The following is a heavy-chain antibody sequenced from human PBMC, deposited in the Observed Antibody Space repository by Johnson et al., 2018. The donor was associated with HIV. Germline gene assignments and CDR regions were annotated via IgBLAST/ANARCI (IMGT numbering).Heavy chain of an antibody. CDR1: RFTFSSYA. CDR3: TRDLTYYYDSSTYVRAFDI. D-gene: IGHD3-22*01. V-gene: IGHV3-30*04. CDR2: ISYDGSNK. J-gene: IGHJ3*02. Sequence: QVQLVESGGGVVQPGRSLRLSCAASRFTFSSYAMHWVRQAPGKGLEWVAVISYDGSNKYYADSVKGRFTISRDNPKNTLYLQMNSLRREDTAVYYCTRDLTYYYDSSTYVRAFDIWGQGTMVIVSS.